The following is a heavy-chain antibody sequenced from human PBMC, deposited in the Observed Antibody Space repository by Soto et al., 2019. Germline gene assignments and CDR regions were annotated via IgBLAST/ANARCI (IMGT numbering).Heavy chain of an antibody. CDR3: ARDRGSSGMFELDV. J-gene: IGHJ3*01. V-gene: IGHV3-48*02. CDR2: IRHTTSAT. Sequence: GGSLRLSCVASQFPFDVYSMHWVRQAPGKGLEWVSYIRHTTSATFYADAVKGRFTISRDNRKNSLFLQMNSLRDDDTGVYFCARDRGSSGMFELDVWGPGTLVTVSS. D-gene: IGHD6-19*01. CDR1: QFPFDVYS.